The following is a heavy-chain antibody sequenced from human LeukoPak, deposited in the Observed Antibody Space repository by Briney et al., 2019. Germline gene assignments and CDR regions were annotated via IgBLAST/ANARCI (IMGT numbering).Heavy chain of an antibody. CDR2: ISYSGGPT. J-gene: IGHJ4*02. V-gene: IGHV3-23*01. CDR1: GFTFSSHN. Sequence: GGSLRLSCAASGFTFSSHNMNWVREAPGKGLQWVSSISYSGGPTYYADSVKGRFTISRDNFKNTLFLQMESLRAEDTAVYYCAKDQGGRGYGDFDYWGQGTLVTVSS. D-gene: IGHD4-17*01. CDR3: AKDQGGRGYGDFDY.